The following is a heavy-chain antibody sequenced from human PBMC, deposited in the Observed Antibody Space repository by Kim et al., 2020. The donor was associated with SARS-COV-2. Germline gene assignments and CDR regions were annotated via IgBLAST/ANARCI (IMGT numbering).Heavy chain of an antibody. CDR3: ATPPPGPGDYYYMDV. J-gene: IGHJ6*03. CDR1: GYTLTVLS. V-gene: IGHV1-24*01. Sequence: ASVKVSCKVSGYTLTVLSMHWVRQAPGKGPEWMGGFDPEDGETIYAQKFQGRVTMTEDTSTDTAYMELSSLRSEDTAVYYCATPPPGPGDYYYMDVWGKGTTVTVSS. CDR2: FDPEDGET.